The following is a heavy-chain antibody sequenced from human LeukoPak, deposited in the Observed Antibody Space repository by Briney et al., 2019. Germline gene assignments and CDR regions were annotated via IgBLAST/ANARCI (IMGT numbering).Heavy chain of an antibody. CDR1: GGTFSSYT. CDR3: ARVVDTAMVDY. J-gene: IGHJ4*02. D-gene: IGHD5-18*01. CDR2: IIPILGIA. Sequence: GASVKVSFKASGGTFSSYTISWVRQAPGQGLEWMGRIIPILGIANYAQKFQGRVTITADKSTSTAYMELSSLRSEDTAVYYCARVVDTAMVDYWGQGTLVTVSS. V-gene: IGHV1-69*02.